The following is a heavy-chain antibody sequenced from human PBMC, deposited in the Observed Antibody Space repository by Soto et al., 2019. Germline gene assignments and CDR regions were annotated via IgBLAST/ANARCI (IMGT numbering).Heavy chain of an antibody. CDR2: ISSGLTT. CDR1: GCPIRGGGDY. V-gene: IGHV4-31*03. Sequence: QVQLQESGPGLVEPSQTLSLTCTVSGCPIRGGGDYWNWVRQHPGKGLDWIGHISSGLTTYYDPFFDMGVASSEDTTKHQFSLPLMSVTAVDPAGYFSATDTVSAMYFLDSWRQG. CDR3: ATDTVSAMYFLDS. J-gene: IGHJ4*02. D-gene: IGHD6-19*01.